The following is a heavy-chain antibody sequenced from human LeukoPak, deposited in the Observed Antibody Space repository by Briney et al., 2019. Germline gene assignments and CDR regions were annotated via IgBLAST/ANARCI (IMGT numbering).Heavy chain of an antibody. CDR2: IWYDGSNK. D-gene: IGHD4-17*01. CDR3: ARDSDYGDYVGYFDY. CDR1: GFTFSSYG. J-gene: IGHJ4*02. V-gene: IGHV3-33*01. Sequence: GGSLRLSCAASGFTFSSYGMHWVRQAPGKGLEWVAVIWYDGSNKYYADFVKGRFTISRDNSKNTLYLQMNSLRAEDTAVYYCARDSDYGDYVGYFDYWGQGTLVTVSS.